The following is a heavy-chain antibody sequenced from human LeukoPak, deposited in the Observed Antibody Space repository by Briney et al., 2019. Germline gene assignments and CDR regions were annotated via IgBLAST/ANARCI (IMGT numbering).Heavy chain of an antibody. J-gene: IGHJ4*02. CDR3: ARGSCDILTGSFDY. V-gene: IGHV4-39*07. D-gene: IGHD3-9*01. CDR2: IHYSGST. CDR1: GDSISSSSNY. Sequence: SETLSLTCTVSGDSISSSSNYWGWIRQPPGKGLEWIGSIHYSGSTYYNPSLKSRVTMSFNTSKNQFSLKLSSVTAADTAVYYCARGSCDILTGSFDYWGQGTLVTVSS.